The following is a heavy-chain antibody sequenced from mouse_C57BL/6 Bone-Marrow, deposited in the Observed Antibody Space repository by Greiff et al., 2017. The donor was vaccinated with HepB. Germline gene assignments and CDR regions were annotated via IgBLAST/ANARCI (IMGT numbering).Heavy chain of an antibody. J-gene: IGHJ3*01. V-gene: IGHV5-4*01. CDR2: ISDGGSYT. Sequence: EVQLVESGGGLVKPGGFLKLSCAASGFTFSSYAMSWVRQTPEKRLEWVATISDGGSYTYYPDNVKGRFTISRDNAKNNLYLQMSHLKSEDTAMYYCARDKLGRFAYWGQGTLVTVSA. CDR1: GFTFSSYA. CDR3: ARDKLGRFAY. D-gene: IGHD4-1*01.